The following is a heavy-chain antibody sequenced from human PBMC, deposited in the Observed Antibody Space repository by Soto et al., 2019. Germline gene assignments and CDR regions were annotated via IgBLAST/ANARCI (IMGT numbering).Heavy chain of an antibody. D-gene: IGHD3-22*01. CDR1: GGSISSGGYS. CDR3: ARGPPNSI. CDR2: IYHSGSP. J-gene: IGHJ4*02. V-gene: IGHV4-30-2*01. Sequence: SETLSLTCAVSGGSISSGGYSWSWIRQPPGKGLEWIGYIYHSGSPYYNPSLKSRVTISVDRSKNQFSLKLSSVTAADTAVYYCARGPPNSIWGQGTLVTSPQ.